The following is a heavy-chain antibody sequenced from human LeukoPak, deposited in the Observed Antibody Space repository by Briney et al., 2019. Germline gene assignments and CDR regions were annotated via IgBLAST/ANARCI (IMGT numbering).Heavy chain of an antibody. Sequence: GGSLRLSCAASGFTFSSYSMTWVRQAPGKGLEWASYISSTSSTVYYADSVKGRFTISRDNVKNSLYLQMNSLRAEDTAVYYCARGRDSSSSYPGYWGQGTLVTVSS. CDR3: ARGRDSSSSYPGY. J-gene: IGHJ4*02. CDR2: ISSTSSTV. D-gene: IGHD6-6*01. V-gene: IGHV3-48*01. CDR1: GFTFSSYS.